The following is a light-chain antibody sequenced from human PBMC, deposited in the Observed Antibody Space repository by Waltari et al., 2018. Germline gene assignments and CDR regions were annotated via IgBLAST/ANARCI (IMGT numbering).Light chain of an antibody. J-gene: IGKJ4*01. CDR2: DAS. CDR3: QQRYNWPPLT. V-gene: IGKV3-11*01. CDR1: QTIGTY. Sequence: VVLTQSPVTLSLSPGETATLSCRASQTIGTYLAWYQHKLGHSPTLLLYDASTRATGIPAKFSGSGSGTDFTLTISGLEAEDSAIYYCQQRYNWPPLTFGGGTKVQTK.